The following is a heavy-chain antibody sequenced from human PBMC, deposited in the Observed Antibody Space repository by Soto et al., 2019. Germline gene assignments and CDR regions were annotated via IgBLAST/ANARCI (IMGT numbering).Heavy chain of an antibody. CDR1: GYTFTSYA. J-gene: IGHJ4*02. CDR3: ARDLGYSSGWLSYYFDY. D-gene: IGHD6-19*01. V-gene: IGHV1-3*01. CDR2: INAGNGNT. Sequence: ASVKVSCKASGYTFTSYAMHWVRQAPGQRLEWMGWINAGNGNTKYSQKFQGRVTITRDTSASTAYMELSSLRSEDTAVYYCARDLGYSSGWLSYYFDYWGQGTLVTVSS.